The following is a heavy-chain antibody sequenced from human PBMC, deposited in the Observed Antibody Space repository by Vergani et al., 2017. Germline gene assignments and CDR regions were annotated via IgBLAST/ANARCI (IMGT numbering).Heavy chain of an antibody. Sequence: EVQLVESGGGLVKPGGSLRLSCTASGFTFGDYAMSWFRQAPGKGLEWVSAISGNGGSTYYADSVKGRFTISRDNSKNTLYLQMNSLRAEDTAVYYCAKAYPTVVTPLWFDPWGQGTLVTVSS. V-gene: IGHV3-23*04. J-gene: IGHJ5*02. CDR2: ISGNGGST. CDR3: AKAYPTVVTPLWFDP. D-gene: IGHD4-23*01. CDR1: GFTFGDYA.